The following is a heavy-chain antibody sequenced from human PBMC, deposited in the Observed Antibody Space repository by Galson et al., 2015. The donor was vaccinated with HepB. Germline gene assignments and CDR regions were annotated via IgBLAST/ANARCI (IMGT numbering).Heavy chain of an antibody. CDR1: GGTFSSYA. D-gene: IGHD2-8*01. J-gene: IGHJ4*02. Sequence: SVKVSCKASGGTFSSYAISWVRQAPGQRLEWMGGVIPMFGTTDYAQKFQGRVTITADKSTTTVYMELSSLRSEDTAVYYCAMYPTYFDYWGQGTLVTVSS. CDR3: AMYPTYFDY. V-gene: IGHV1-69*06. CDR2: VIPMFGTT.